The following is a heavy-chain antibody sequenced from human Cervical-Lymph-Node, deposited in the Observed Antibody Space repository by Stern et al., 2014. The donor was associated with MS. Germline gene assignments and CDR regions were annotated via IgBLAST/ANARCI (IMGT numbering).Heavy chain of an antibody. Sequence: VQLVESGAEVREPGASVKVSCQAFGYTFTNYAMHWVRQAPGQMFEYMGWINAGNGNTKYSQKFQGRVTITRETSATTVYMELSSLRSEDTAVYYCAKWGHADAFDAWGQGTVVIVSS. CDR1: GYTFTNYA. CDR2: INAGNGNT. D-gene: IGHD2-8*01. V-gene: IGHV1-3*01. J-gene: IGHJ3*01. CDR3: AKWGHADAFDA.